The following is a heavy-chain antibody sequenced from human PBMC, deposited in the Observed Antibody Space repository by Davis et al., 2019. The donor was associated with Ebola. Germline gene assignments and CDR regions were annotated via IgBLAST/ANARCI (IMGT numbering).Heavy chain of an antibody. Sequence: MPSETLSLTCTVSGGSISSGDSYWSWIRQPPGKGLEWIGYIHYSGSTSYNPSLKSRVTISVDTSKNQFSLKLSSVTAADTAVYYCARARGYCSGGSCSEPPRYYYYYYGKDVWGQGTTVTVSS. D-gene: IGHD2-15*01. V-gene: IGHV4-61*08. CDR1: GGSISSGDSY. CDR2: IHYSGST. CDR3: ARARGYCSGGSCSEPPRYYYYYYGKDV. J-gene: IGHJ6*02.